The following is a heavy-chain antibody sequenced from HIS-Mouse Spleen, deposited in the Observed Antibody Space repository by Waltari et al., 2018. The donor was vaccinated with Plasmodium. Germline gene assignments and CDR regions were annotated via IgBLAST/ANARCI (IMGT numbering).Heavy chain of an antibody. CDR3: ARVVTYYDILTGFGAFDI. CDR2: IYHSGST. D-gene: IGHD3-9*01. CDR1: GYSISSGYY. V-gene: IGHV4-38-2*02. Sequence: VQLQESGPGLVKPSETLSLTCTVSGYSISSGYYWGWIRPPPGKGLEWIGSIYHSGSTYYNPSLKSRVTISVDTSKNQFSLKLSSVTAADTAVYYCARVVTYYDILTGFGAFDIWGQGTMVTVSS. J-gene: IGHJ3*02.